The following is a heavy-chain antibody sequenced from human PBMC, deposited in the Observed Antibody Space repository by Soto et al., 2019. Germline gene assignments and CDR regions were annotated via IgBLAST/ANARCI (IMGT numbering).Heavy chain of an antibody. CDR2: ISRSGRAI. J-gene: IGHJ6*02. Sequence: GGSLRLSCAASGFTFSNYDMNWVRQAPGKGLEWVSYISRSGRAIYYADSVKGRFTISRDNAKNSLYLQMNSMRVEDTAVYYCSGSPRVGVNGTHYYHYGMDVWGQGTTVTVS. CDR3: SGSPRVGVNGTHYYHYGMDV. D-gene: IGHD1-1*01. CDR1: GFTFSNYD. V-gene: IGHV3-48*03.